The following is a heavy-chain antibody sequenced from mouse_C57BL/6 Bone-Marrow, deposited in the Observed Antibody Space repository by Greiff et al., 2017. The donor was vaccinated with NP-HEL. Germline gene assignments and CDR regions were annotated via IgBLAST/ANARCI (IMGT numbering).Heavy chain of an antibody. CDR1: GYTFTSYW. CDR3: ARRGMDDYVDY. Sequence: VQLQQPGAELVKPGASVKLSCKASGYTFTSYWMHWVKQRPGQGLEWIGMIHPNSGSTNYNEKFKSKATLTVDKSSSTAYMQLSSLTSEDSAVYYCARRGMDDYVDYWGKGTTLTVSS. D-gene: IGHD2-4*01. V-gene: IGHV1-64*01. J-gene: IGHJ2*01. CDR2: IHPNSGST.